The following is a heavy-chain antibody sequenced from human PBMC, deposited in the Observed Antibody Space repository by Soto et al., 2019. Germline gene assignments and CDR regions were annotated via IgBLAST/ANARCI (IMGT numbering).Heavy chain of an antibody. J-gene: IGHJ4*02. CDR1: GYTFTNFG. D-gene: IGHD7-27*01. Sequence: QVQLVQSGAEVKKPGASVKVSCKASGYTFTNFGISWVRQAPGQGLEWMGWISAYNGNTNYAQNFQGRVTMTTDTSTSTAHMELRSLSSQITAMYYCSRLGTTIDYWGQGTLVTVSS. CDR3: SRLGTTIDY. CDR2: ISAYNGNT. V-gene: IGHV1-18*01.